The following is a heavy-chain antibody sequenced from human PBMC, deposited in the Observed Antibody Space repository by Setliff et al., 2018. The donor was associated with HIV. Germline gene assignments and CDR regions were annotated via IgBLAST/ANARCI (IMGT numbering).Heavy chain of an antibody. CDR2: IYHSGGT. D-gene: IGHD6-13*01. J-gene: IGHJ4*02. CDR1: GGSISSNSYY. CDR3: AAASSWDPLLDY. Sequence: SETLSLTCTVSGGSISSNSYYWGWIRQPPGKGLEWIGSIYHSGGTYYNPSLKSRVTISVDTSKNQFSLKLTSVTAADTAVYYCAAASSWDPLLDYWGQGTLVTVSS. V-gene: IGHV4-39*07.